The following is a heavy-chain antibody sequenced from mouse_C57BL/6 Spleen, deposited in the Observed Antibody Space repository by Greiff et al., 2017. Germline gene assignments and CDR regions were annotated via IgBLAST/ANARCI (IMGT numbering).Heavy chain of an antibody. J-gene: IGHJ3*01. D-gene: IGHD2-4*01. CDR3: ARYDYDDGGFAY. CDR2: IYPGDGDT. CDR1: GYAFSSYW. V-gene: IGHV1-80*01. Sequence: VKLQESGAELVKPGASVKISCKASGYAFSSYWMNWVKQRPGKGLEWIGQIYPGDGDTNYNGKFKGKATLTADKSSSTAYMQLSSLTSEDSAVYFCARYDYDDGGFAYWGQGTLVTVSA.